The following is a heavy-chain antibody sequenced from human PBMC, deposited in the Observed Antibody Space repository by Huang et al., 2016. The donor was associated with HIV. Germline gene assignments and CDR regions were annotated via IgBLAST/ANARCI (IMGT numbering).Heavy chain of an antibody. Sequence: QVQLQQWGAGLLKPSETLSLTCAIYNGSFSGFYWSWVRQSPEKGLEWIGEINHSGTPNYNPSLKSRVTMSGDTSKNQFSLRLTSVTAADTAVYYCARKKRGYSPSGMDVWGKGNTVIVSS. J-gene: IGHJ6*03. V-gene: IGHV4-34*01. CDR2: INHSGTP. CDR1: NGSFSGFY. CDR3: ARKKRGYSPSGMDV. D-gene: IGHD5-18*01.